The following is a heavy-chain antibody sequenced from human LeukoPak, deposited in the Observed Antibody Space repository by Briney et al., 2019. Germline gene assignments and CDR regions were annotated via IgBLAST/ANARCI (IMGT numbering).Heavy chain of an antibody. D-gene: IGHD3-3*01. V-gene: IGHV3-73*01. Sequence: GGSLRLSCAASGFTFSGSAMHWVRQASGKGLEWVGRIRSKANSYATAYAASVKGRFTISRDDSKNTLYLQMNSLRAEDTAVYYCAKGPTYYDFWSGYYWGQGTLVTVSS. CDR2: IRSKANSYAT. CDR3: AKGPTYYDFWSGYY. J-gene: IGHJ4*02. CDR1: GFTFSGSA.